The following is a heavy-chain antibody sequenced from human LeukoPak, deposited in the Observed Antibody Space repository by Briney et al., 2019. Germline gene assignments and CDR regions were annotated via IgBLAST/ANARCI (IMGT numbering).Heavy chain of an antibody. Sequence: ASVKVSCKASGYTFTVYYVHWVRQAPGQGLEWMGWINPNSGDTNYAQNFQGRVTMTGDTSISTAYMDLSRLRSDDTAVYYCARDYYGSGSYPRGYFDSWGQGTLVTVSS. D-gene: IGHD3-10*01. V-gene: IGHV1-2*02. CDR1: GYTFTVYY. CDR3: ARDYYGSGSYPRGYFDS. CDR2: INPNSGDT. J-gene: IGHJ4*02.